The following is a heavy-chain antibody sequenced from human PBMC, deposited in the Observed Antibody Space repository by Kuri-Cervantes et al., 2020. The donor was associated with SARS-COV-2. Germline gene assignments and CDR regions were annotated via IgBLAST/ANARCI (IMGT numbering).Heavy chain of an antibody. CDR3: ARAAAVTTYYYYYMDV. D-gene: IGHD4-11*01. J-gene: IGHJ6*03. V-gene: IGHV1-2*02. CDR1: GYTFTGYY. CDR2: INPNSGGT. Sequence: ASVKVSCKASGYTFTGYYMHWVRQAPGQGLEWMGWINPNSGGTNYAQKFQGRVTMTRDTSINTAYMELSRLRSDDTAVYYCARAAAVTTYYYYYMDVWGKGTTVTVSS.